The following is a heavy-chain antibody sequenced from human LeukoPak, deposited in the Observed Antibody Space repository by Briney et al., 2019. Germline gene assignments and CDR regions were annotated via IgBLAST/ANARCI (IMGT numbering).Heavy chain of an antibody. D-gene: IGHD3-22*01. CDR1: GFTFSSYW. CDR3: ATDPLSYYDSSGYYYLDY. Sequence: GGSLRLSCAASGFTFSSYWMHWVRQAPGKGLVWVSRINSDGSSTSYADFVKGRFTISRDNAKNTLYLQMNSLRAEDTAVYYCATDPLSYYDSSGYYYLDYWGQGTLVTVSS. CDR2: INSDGSST. V-gene: IGHV3-74*01. J-gene: IGHJ4*02.